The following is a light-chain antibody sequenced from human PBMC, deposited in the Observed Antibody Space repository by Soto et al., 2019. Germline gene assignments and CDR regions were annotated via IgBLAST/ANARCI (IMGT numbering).Light chain of an antibody. Sequence: EIVLTQSPASLSLSPVGIGTLSCMASQSVSSYLAWYQQKPGQAPRLLIYDASNRATGIPARFSGSGSGTDFTLTISSLEPQDFAVYYCQQRSNWPRTFGQGTKVDIK. CDR3: QQRSNWPRT. CDR1: QSVSSY. CDR2: DAS. J-gene: IGKJ1*01. V-gene: IGKV3-11*01.